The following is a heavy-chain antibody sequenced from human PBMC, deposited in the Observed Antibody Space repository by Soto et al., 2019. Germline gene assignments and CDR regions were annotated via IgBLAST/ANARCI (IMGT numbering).Heavy chain of an antibody. CDR3: ARGQRNIVATIGDYFDY. Sequence: WETLSLTCAVYGGSFSGYYWSWIRQPPGKGLEWIGEINHSGSTNYNPSLKSRVTISVDTSKNQFSLKLSSVTAADTAVYYCARGQRNIVATIGDYFDYWGQGTLVTVSS. J-gene: IGHJ4*02. V-gene: IGHV4-34*01. CDR2: INHSGST. D-gene: IGHD5-12*01. CDR1: GGSFSGYY.